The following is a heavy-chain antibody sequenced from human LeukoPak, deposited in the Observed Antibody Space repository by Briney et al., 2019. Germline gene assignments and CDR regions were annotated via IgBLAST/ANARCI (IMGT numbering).Heavy chain of an antibody. D-gene: IGHD2-2*01. CDR1: GFSFSDYS. CDR3: ARDIVVVPVPYPEYYFDY. CDR2: IGSTGINI. Sequence: PGGSLRLSCAASGFSFSDYSINWVRQAPGKGLEWVSYIGSTGINIYYADSVKGRFTTSRDNANNSVYLQMSSLRAEDTAVYYCARDIVVVPVPYPEYYFDYWGQGTLVTVSS. J-gene: IGHJ4*02. V-gene: IGHV3-48*04.